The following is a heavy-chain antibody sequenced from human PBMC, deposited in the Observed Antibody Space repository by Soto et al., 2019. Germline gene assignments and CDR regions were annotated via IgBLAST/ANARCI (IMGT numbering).Heavy chain of an antibody. CDR2: IYPGDSDT. J-gene: IGHJ4*02. CDR1: GYSFTSYW. CDR3: ARAXYYYDSSGYPKPYYFDY. Sequence: GESLKISCKGSGYSFTSYWIGWVRQMAGKGLEWMGIIYPGDSDTRYSPSFQGQVTISADKSISTAYLQWSSLKASDTAMYYCARAXYYYDSSGYPKPYYFDYWGQGTLVTVSS. D-gene: IGHD3-22*01. V-gene: IGHV5-51*01.